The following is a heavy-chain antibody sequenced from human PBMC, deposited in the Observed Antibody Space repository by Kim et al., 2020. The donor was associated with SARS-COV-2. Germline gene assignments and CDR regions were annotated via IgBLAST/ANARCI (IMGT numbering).Heavy chain of an antibody. V-gene: IGHV4-31*03. CDR3: ARTSTIGYCSGGTCYSSGFFDY. J-gene: IGHJ4*02. CDR1: GGSITGGYY. D-gene: IGHD2-15*01. CDR2: IYVGGST. Sequence: SETLSLTCTVSGGSITGGYYWSWIRQHPGKGLEWVGFIYVGGSTYFNSSFKSRGSISVDTSQNQFSLTLTSVTAADTAVYYCARTSTIGYCSGGTCYSSGFFDYWGQGTLATVSS.